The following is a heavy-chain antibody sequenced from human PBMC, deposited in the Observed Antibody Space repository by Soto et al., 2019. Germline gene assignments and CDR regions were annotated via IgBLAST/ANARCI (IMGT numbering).Heavy chain of an antibody. V-gene: IGHV3-23*01. J-gene: IGHJ4*02. CDR3: GTRYCSGGSCYFDY. CDR1: GFTFSSYA. Sequence: EVQRLESGGGLVQPGGSLRLSCAASGFTFSSYAMRWVRQPPGKGLEWVSSVSGCGGTTYYADSVKGRFTISRDNSMNTLYLQMNSLRAKDTAIYYFGTRYCSGGSCYFDYWGQATLVTVSS. D-gene: IGHD2-15*01. CDR2: VSGCGGTT.